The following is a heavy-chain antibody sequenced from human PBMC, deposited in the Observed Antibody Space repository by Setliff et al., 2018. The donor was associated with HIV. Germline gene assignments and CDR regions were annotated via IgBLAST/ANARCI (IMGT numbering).Heavy chain of an antibody. V-gene: IGHV1-2*02. D-gene: IGHD3-10*01. CDR3: AREGKFRYYYYMDV. Sequence: GASVKVSCKASGYTFTNYYMHWVRQAPGQGLEWMGWINPNSGGTNYAQKFQGRVTMTRDTSISTAYMELSSLRSEDTAVYYCAREGKFRYYYYMDVWGKGTTVTVSS. CDR2: INPNSGGT. J-gene: IGHJ6*03. CDR1: GYTFTNYY.